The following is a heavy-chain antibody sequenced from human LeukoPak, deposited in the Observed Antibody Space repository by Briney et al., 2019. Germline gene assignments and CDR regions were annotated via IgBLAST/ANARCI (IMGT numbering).Heavy chain of an antibody. CDR1: GFTFSSYA. D-gene: IGHD6-19*01. Sequence: PGGSLRLSCAASGFTFSSYAMHWVRQAPGKGLEWVAVISYDGSNKYYADSVKGRFTISRDNSKNTLYLQMNSLRAEDTAVYYCARDRDSSGWYGSVAFDIWGQGTMVTVSS. V-gene: IGHV3-30-3*01. CDR2: ISYDGSNK. J-gene: IGHJ3*02. CDR3: ARDRDSSGWYGSVAFDI.